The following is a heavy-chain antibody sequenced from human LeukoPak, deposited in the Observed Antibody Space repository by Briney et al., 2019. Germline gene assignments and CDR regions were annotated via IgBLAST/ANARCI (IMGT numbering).Heavy chain of an antibody. J-gene: IGHJ4*02. V-gene: IGHV3-11*03. CDR1: GFTFSDHY. CDR2: ISSIGSYT. D-gene: IGHD6-13*01. CDR3: ASPAAGTNFDC. Sequence: PGGSLRLSCAASGFTFSDHYMSWIRQAPGKGLEWVSYISSIGSYTNYADSVKGRFTVSRDNAKNSLYLQMNSLRVEDTDVYYCASPAAGTNFDCWGQGTLVTVSS.